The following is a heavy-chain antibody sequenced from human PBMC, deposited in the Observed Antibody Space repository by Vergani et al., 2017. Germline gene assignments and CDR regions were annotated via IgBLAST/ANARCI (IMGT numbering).Heavy chain of an antibody. J-gene: IGHJ6*02. V-gene: IGHV4-38-2*01. CDR2: IHHSGDT. Sequence: QVQLQESGPGLVKPSETLTLTCDVSDSSIMTNPYWGWFRQSPGRGLEWIRCIHHSGDTHYNSSLKSRVSISIVSSSKYSLSLTSVTAADTAIYYCARHRGAGGFFPSSYFYGMDVWGHGTTVTVPS. CDR1: DSSIMTNPY. D-gene: IGHD3-10*01. CDR3: ARHRGAGGFFPSSYFYGMDV.